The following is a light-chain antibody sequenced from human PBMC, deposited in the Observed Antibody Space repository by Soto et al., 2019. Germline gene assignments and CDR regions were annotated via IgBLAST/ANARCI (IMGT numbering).Light chain of an antibody. J-gene: IGKJ2*01. CDR2: AAS. CDR1: QGISSY. V-gene: IGKV1-8*01. Sequence: AIRMTQSPSSLSASTGDRVTITCRASQGISSYLAWYQQKPGKAPKLLIYAASTLQSGVPSRFSGSGSVTDFTLTISCLQSDDFAAYYCQQYYSYPRYTFGQRTKLEIK. CDR3: QQYYSYPRYT.